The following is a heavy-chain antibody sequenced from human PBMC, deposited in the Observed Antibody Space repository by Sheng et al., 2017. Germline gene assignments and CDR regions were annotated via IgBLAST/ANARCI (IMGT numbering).Heavy chain of an antibody. CDR2: IYYSGST. Sequence: QVQLQESGPGLVKPSETLSLTCTVSGGSISSYYWSWIRQPPGKGLEWIGYIYYSGSTNYNPSLKSRVTISVDTSKNQFSLKLSSVTAADTAVYYCARGIIELATIMDYFDYWGQGTLVTVSS. V-gene: IGHV4-59*01. D-gene: IGHD5-12*01. J-gene: IGHJ4*02. CDR3: ARGIIELATIMDYFDY. CDR1: GGSISSYY.